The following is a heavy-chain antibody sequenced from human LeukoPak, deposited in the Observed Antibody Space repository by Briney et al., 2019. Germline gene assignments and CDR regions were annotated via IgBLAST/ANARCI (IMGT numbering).Heavy chain of an antibody. Sequence: SETLSLTCTVSGGSISSNSYYWGWIRQPPGKGLEWIGSIYYSGSTYYNPSLKSRVTISVDTSKNQFSLKLSSVTAADTAVCYCARAGLGTYYGTYYFDYWGQGTMVTVSS. CDR3: ARAGLGTYYGTYYFDY. CDR2: IYYSGST. D-gene: IGHD1-26*01. CDR1: GGSISSNSYY. J-gene: IGHJ4*02. V-gene: IGHV4-39*01.